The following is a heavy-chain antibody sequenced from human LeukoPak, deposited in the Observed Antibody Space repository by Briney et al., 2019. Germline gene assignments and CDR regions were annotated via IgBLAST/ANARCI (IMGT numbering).Heavy chain of an antibody. V-gene: IGHV3-21*04. CDR3: AKDRWDIVVVPAAHDY. D-gene: IGHD2-2*01. CDR2: ISSSSSYI. CDR1: GFTFSSYS. Sequence: GGSLRLSCAASGFTFSSYSMNWIRQAPGKGLEWVSSISSSSSYIYYADSVKGRFTISRDNAKNSLYLQMNSLRAEDTAVYYCAKDRWDIVVVPAAHDYWGQGTLVTVSS. J-gene: IGHJ4*02.